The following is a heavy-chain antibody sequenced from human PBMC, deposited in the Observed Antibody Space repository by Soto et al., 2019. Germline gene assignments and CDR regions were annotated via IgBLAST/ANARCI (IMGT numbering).Heavy chain of an antibody. J-gene: IGHJ6*02. CDR1: GFTVSSNY. Sequence: GGSLRLSCAASGFTVSSNYMSWVRQAPGKGLEWVSVIYSGGSTYYADSVKGRFTISRDNSKNTLYLQMNSLRAEDTAVYYCARDRVPTTFRYYYYGMDVWGQGTTVTVSS. V-gene: IGHV3-53*01. CDR2: IYSGGST. D-gene: IGHD4-17*01. CDR3: ARDRVPTTFRYYYYGMDV.